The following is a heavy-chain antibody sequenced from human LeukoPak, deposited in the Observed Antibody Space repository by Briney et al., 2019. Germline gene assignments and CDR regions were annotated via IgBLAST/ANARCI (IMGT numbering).Heavy chain of an antibody. CDR2: ISSSSSYI. J-gene: IGHJ5*02. Sequence: GGSLRLSCAASPFTFSSYSMNWVRQAPGKGLEWVSSISSSSSYIYYADSVKGRFTISRDNAKNSLYLQMNSLRAEDTAVYYCARLSTTPGYDPWGQGTLVTVSS. V-gene: IGHV3-21*01. CDR3: ARLSTTPGYDP. CDR1: PFTFSSYS. D-gene: IGHD1-14*01.